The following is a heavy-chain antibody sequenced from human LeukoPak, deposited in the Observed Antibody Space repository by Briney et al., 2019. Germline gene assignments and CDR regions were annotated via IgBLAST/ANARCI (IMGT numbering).Heavy chain of an antibody. V-gene: IGHV4-34*01. CDR3: ARGRGPYSSGWYIGTEERGCYFDY. Sequence: SETLSLTCAVYGGSFSGYYWSWIRQPPGKGLEWIGEINHSGSTNHNPSLKSRVTISVDTSKNQFSLKLSSVTAADTAVYYCARGRGPYSSGWYIGTEERGCYFDYWGQGTLVTVSS. CDR2: INHSGST. CDR1: GGSFSGYY. D-gene: IGHD6-19*01. J-gene: IGHJ4*02.